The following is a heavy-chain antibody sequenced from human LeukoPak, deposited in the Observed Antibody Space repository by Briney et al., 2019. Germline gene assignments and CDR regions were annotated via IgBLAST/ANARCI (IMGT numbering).Heavy chain of an antibody. D-gene: IGHD3-9*01. CDR2: ISSGGNVE. CDR3: ARDTLNGPFVISLDY. CDR1: GFTFSSYE. Sequence: GGSLRLSCAASGFTFSSYEMNWVRQAPGKGLEWVAHISSGGNVEYYLDSVRGRFTMSRDNAKSLLFLQMNTLRAEDTAVYYCARDTLNGPFVISLDYWGQGALVTVSS. J-gene: IGHJ4*02. V-gene: IGHV3-48*03.